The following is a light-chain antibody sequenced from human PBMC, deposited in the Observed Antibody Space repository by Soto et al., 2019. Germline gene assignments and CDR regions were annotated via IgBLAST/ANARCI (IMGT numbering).Light chain of an antibody. Sequence: QSALTQPASVSGSPGQAITISCTGTSSDVGGYNYVSWYQQHPGKAPKLMIYEVSNRPSGVSNRFSGSKSRNTASLTISGLQAEDEADYYCSSYTRSSTLVFGTGTKLTVL. V-gene: IGLV2-14*01. CDR1: SSDVGGYNY. J-gene: IGLJ1*01. CDR3: SSYTRSSTLV. CDR2: EVS.